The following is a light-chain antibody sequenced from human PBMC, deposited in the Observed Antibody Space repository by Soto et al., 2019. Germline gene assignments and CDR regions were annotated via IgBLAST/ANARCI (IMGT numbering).Light chain of an antibody. CDR2: GAS. J-gene: IGKJ2*01. Sequence: EIVMTQSPATLSVSPGERATLSCRASQSVSSNLAWYQQKPGQAPRLLIYGASTRATGIPASFSGSGSGTAFTLPISSLQSEDVAAYYCQQYNNWPPYTFGQGTKLEIK. V-gene: IGKV3-15*01. CDR1: QSVSSN. CDR3: QQYNNWPPYT.